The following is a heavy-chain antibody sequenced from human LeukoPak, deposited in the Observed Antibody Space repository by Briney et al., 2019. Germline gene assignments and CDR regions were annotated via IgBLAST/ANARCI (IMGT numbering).Heavy chain of an antibody. Sequence: GGSLRLSCAASGFTFSSYAMSWVRPAPGKGLEWVSTVSGSGGSTYYADSVKGRFTISRDNSKNTLYLQMNSLRVDDTAVYHCAKDRAYSSSWYSGDCWGQGTLVTVSS. CDR3: AKDRAYSSSWYSGDC. V-gene: IGHV3-23*01. CDR1: GFTFSSYA. J-gene: IGHJ4*02. CDR2: VSGSGGST. D-gene: IGHD6-13*01.